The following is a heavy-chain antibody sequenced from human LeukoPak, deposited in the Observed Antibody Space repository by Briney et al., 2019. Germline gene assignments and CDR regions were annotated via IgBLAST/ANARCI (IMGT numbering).Heavy chain of an antibody. Sequence: ASVKVSCKASGGTFSSYAISWVRQAPGQGLEWMGGIIPIFGTANYAQKFQGRVTITADESTSTAYMELSSLRSEDTAVYYCASSRAFGGVIANYYFDYWGQGTLVTVSS. V-gene: IGHV1-69*01. D-gene: IGHD3-16*02. J-gene: IGHJ4*02. CDR1: GGTFSSYA. CDR3: ASSRAFGGVIANYYFDY. CDR2: IIPIFGTA.